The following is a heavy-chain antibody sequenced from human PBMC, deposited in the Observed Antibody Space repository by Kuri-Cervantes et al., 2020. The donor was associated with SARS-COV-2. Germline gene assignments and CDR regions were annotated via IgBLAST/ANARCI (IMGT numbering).Heavy chain of an antibody. D-gene: IGHD3-3*01. V-gene: IGHV3-21*01. J-gene: IGHJ4*02. Sequence: GESLKISCAASGFTFSSYNMNWVRQAPGKGLEWVSSISSSRNYIYYADSVRGRFTISRDNAKNSLYLQMNSLRAEDTAVYYCASGSITIFGVVTTGFDYWGQGTLVTVSS. CDR2: ISSSRNYI. CDR3: ASGSITIFGVVTTGFDY. CDR1: GFTFSSYN.